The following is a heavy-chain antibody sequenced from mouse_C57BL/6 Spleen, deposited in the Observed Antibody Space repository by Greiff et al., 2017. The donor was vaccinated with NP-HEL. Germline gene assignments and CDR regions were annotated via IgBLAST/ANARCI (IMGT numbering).Heavy chain of an antibody. CDR1: GFTFSSYG. Sequence: EVMLVESGGDLVKPGGSLKLSCAASGFTFSSYGMSWVRQTPDKRLEWVATISSGGSYTYYPDSVKGRFTISRDNAKNTLYLQMSSLKSEDTAMYYCARHESITTVPHWYFDVWGTGTTVTVSS. CDR3: ARHESITTVPHWYFDV. V-gene: IGHV5-6*02. CDR2: ISSGGSYT. J-gene: IGHJ1*03. D-gene: IGHD1-1*01.